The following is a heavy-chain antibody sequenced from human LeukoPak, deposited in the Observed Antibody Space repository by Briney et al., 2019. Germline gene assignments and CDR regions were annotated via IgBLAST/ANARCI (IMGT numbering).Heavy chain of an antibody. Sequence: GGSLRLSCAASGFTFSSYWMSWVRQAPGKGLEWVANIKQDGSEKYYVDSVKGRFTISGDNAKNSLYLQMNSLRAEDTAVYYCAKARFYGSGSYYIFDYWGQGTLVTVSS. J-gene: IGHJ4*02. CDR1: GFTFSSYW. CDR3: AKARFYGSGSYYIFDY. D-gene: IGHD3-10*01. CDR2: IKQDGSEK. V-gene: IGHV3-7*03.